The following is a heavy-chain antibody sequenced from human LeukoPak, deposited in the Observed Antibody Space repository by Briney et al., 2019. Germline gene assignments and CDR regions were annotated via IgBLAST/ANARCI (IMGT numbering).Heavy chain of an antibody. Sequence: SETLSLTCTVSGGSISSYYWSGIRQPPGKGLEWIGYIYYSGSTNYNPSLKSRVTISVDTSKNQFSLKLSSVTAADTAVYYCASGSRDGSGSLYFDPWGQGTLVTVSS. CDR2: IYYSGST. V-gene: IGHV4-59*01. D-gene: IGHD3-10*01. CDR1: GGSISSYY. J-gene: IGHJ5*02. CDR3: ASGSRDGSGSLYFDP.